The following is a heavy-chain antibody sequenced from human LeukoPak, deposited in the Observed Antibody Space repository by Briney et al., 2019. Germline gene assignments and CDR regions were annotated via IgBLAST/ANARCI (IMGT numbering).Heavy chain of an antibody. CDR1: GGSISSGSYY. Sequence: SETLSLTCAVSGGSISSGSYYWSWIRQPAGKGLEWIGRIYTSGSTNYNPSLKSRVTISVDTSKNQFSLKLSSVTAADTAVYYCARGGYDFWSGYSNWFDPWGQGTLVTASS. CDR3: ARGGYDFWSGYSNWFDP. J-gene: IGHJ5*02. CDR2: IYTSGST. V-gene: IGHV4-61*02. D-gene: IGHD3-3*01.